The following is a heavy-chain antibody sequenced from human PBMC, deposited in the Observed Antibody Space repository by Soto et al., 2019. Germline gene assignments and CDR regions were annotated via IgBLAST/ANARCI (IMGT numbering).Heavy chain of an antibody. CDR1: GNTFSNYY. V-gene: IGHV1-46*03. J-gene: IGHJ4*02. CDR2: INPSGGHT. D-gene: IGHD2-21*01. Sequence: QVQLVQSGAEVKKPGASVKVSCKASGNTFSNYYIHWVRQAPGQGLEWMGTINPSGGHTTYAQKFLGRVTMTWDTSTSTLYMELASMRSEETAVYFCASGGHVVVVIAAFDCWGQGTLVTVSS. CDR3: ASGGHVVVVIAAFDC.